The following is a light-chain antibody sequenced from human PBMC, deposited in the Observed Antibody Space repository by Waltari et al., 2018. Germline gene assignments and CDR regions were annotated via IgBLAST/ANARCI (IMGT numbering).Light chain of an antibody. CDR1: SSAVGTYNL. J-gene: IGLJ2*01. Sequence: QSALAQPASVSGSPGQSITISCTGTSSAVGTYNLVSWYQQHPGKAPKLIIYEDNSRPSWVSNRFSGSKSGNTASLTISGLQAEDEADFYCCSYAGSSTFVVFGGGTKLTVL. CDR3: CSYAGSSTFVV. CDR2: EDN. V-gene: IGLV2-23*02.